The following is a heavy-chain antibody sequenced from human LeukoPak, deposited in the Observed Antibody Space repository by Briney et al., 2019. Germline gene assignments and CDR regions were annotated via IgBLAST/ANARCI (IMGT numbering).Heavy chain of an antibody. J-gene: IGHJ5*02. CDR3: ARRSIAAAGNLNWFDP. Sequence: GESLKISCKASGYSFTSYWIGWVRQMPGKGLEWMGIIYPGDSDTRYSPSFQGQVTISADKSISTAYLQWSSLKASDTAMYYCARRSIAAAGNLNWFDPWGQGTLVTVSS. D-gene: IGHD6-13*01. CDR1: GYSFTSYW. V-gene: IGHV5-51*01. CDR2: IYPGDSDT.